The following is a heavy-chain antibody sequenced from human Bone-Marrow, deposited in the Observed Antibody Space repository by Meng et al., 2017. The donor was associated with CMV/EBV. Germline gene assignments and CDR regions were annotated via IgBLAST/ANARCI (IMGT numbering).Heavy chain of an antibody. CDR3: ARGAPGH. CDR2: ISDSGST. CDR1: GGSFSGYS. Sequence: GSLRLSCAVYGGSFSGYSWTWIRQSPGKGLEWIGDISDSGSTNYNPSLKSRASILLDTSRNQFSLKLTSVTAADTAVYYCARGAPGHWGQGTLVTVSS. V-gene: IGHV4-34*01. J-gene: IGHJ4*02.